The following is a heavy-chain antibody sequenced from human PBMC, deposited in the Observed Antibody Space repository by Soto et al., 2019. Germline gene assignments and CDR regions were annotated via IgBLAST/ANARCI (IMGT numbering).Heavy chain of an antibody. V-gene: IGHV1-2*02. Sequence: QLHLVQSGAVVKKPGASVTVSCSASGYPVTAYYMHWVRQAPGRGLEWMGGINPATGAAKYTQTFQGRVTKPRDTSKSTVFMEPSGLTSEDTAVFYCARGGGVGVAGSAAFDMWGQGTLVTVSS. CDR2: INPATGAA. CDR1: GYPVTAYY. CDR3: ARGGGVGVAGSAAFDM. D-gene: IGHD3-3*01. J-gene: IGHJ3*02.